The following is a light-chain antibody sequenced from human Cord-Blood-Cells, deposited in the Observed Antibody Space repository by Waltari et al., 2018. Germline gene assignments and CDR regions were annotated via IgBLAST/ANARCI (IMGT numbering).Light chain of an antibody. Sequence: DIVMTQSPDSLAVSLGERATINCKPSQSVLYSSNNNNYLAWDQQKPGQPPKLLIYWASTRESGVPDRFSGSGSGTDFTLTISSLQAEDVAVYYCQQYYSTWTFGQGTKVEIK. J-gene: IGKJ1*01. CDR2: WAS. V-gene: IGKV4-1*01. CDR3: QQYYSTWT. CDR1: QSVLYSSNNNNY.